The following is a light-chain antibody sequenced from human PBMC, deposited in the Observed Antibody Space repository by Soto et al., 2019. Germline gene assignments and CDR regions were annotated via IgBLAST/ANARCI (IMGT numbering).Light chain of an antibody. CDR1: TRDVGAYIF. J-gene: IGLJ1*01. CDR3: CLYAGAYRYV. V-gene: IGLV2-11*01. CDR2: AVN. Sequence: QSVLSQPRSASGSRGQAITISCTRSTRDVGAYIFASWYPQHPGAAPKLLIHAVNKRPPGVPDRFSASKSGNTASLTISGLQAQDEADYFCCLYAGAYRYVVGSGTKVTVL.